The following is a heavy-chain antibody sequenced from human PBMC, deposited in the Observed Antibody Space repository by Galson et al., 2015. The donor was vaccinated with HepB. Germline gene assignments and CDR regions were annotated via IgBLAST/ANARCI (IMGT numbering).Heavy chain of an antibody. CDR1: GFTFSNAW. CDR2: IKSKTDGGTT. J-gene: IGHJ4*02. V-gene: IGHV3-15*01. CDR3: TRVIWFGEFDY. D-gene: IGHD3-10*01. Sequence: SLRLSCAASGFTFSNAWMSWVRQAPGKGLEWVGRIKSKTDGGTTDYAAPVKGRFTISRDDSKNTLYLQMNSLKTEDTAVYYCTRVIWFGEFDYWGQGTLVTVSS.